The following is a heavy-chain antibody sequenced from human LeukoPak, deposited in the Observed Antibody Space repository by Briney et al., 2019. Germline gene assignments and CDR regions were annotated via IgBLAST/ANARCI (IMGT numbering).Heavy chain of an antibody. CDR1: GGSISSYY. V-gene: IGHV4-59*01. Sequence: PSETLSLTCTVSGGSISSYYWSWIRQPPGKGLEWIGYIYYSGSTNYNPSPKSRVTISVDTSKEQFSLKLRSVTAADTAVYYCAGGRSGYYYSVDYWGQGTLVNVSS. CDR2: IYYSGST. CDR3: AGGRSGYYYSVDY. J-gene: IGHJ4*02. D-gene: IGHD3-22*01.